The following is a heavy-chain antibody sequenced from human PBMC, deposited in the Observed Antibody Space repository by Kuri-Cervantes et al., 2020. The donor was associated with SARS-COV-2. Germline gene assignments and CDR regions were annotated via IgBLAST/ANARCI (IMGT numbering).Heavy chain of an antibody. D-gene: IGHD1-26*01. Sequence: NLSHSCAVYGGSFSGYYWSWIRQPPRKGMEWMGEINHSGSTNYNPSLKGRVTISVDTSKKQFTLKLSSVTATDTAGYYCASGRRSSLPWGLDYWGQGTLVTVSS. V-gene: IGHV4-34*01. CDR2: INHSGST. J-gene: IGHJ4*02. CDR1: GGSFSGYY. CDR3: ASGRRSSLPWGLDY.